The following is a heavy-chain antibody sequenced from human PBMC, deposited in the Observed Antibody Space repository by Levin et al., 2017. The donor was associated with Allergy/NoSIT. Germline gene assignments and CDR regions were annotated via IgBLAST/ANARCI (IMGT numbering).Heavy chain of an antibody. CDR2: TYYRSKWYN. V-gene: IGHV6-1*01. Sequence: TSETLSLTCAISGDSVSSNSAAWNWIRQSPSRGLEWLGRTYYRSKWYNDYAVSVKSRIIINPDTSKNQFSLHLNSVTPEDTAVYYCARDLLIASRLRSNYFDYWGQGILVTVSS. D-gene: IGHD6-6*01. CDR3: ARDLLIASRLRSNYFDY. J-gene: IGHJ4*02. CDR1: GDSVSSNSAA.